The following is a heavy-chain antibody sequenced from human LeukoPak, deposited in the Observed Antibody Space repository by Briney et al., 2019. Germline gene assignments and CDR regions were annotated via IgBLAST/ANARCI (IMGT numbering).Heavy chain of an antibody. CDR1: GFSFSSHW. D-gene: IGHD6-19*01. CDR2: ISSGTNTI. V-gene: IGHV3-48*02. Sequence: PGGSLRLSCAASGFSFSSHWMSWVRQAPGKGLEWVSYISSGTNTIYYADSVKGRFIISRDNAKNSLYLQMNSLRDEDTAVYYCARPITSGWTFPFDYWGQGIVVTVSS. J-gene: IGHJ4*02. CDR3: ARPITSGWTFPFDY.